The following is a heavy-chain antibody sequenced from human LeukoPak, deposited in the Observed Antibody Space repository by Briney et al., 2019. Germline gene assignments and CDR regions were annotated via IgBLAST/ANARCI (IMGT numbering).Heavy chain of an antibody. V-gene: IGHV1-69*13. CDR3: AIRIIQLTPPGGYYYYHYGIDV. Sequence: SSVKVSCKASGGTFSSYAISWVRQAPGQGLEWMGGIIPIFGTANYAQKFQGRVTITADESTSTAYMELSSLRSEDTAVSYGAIRIIQLTPPGGYYYYHYGIDVWGKGTTVTVSS. CDR1: GGTFSSYA. CDR2: IIPIFGTA. J-gene: IGHJ6*04. D-gene: IGHD5-18*01.